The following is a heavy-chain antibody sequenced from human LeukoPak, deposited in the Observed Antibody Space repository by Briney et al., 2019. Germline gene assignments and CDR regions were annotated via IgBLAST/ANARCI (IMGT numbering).Heavy chain of an antibody. D-gene: IGHD3-22*01. V-gene: IGHV1-2*06. CDR2: INPNSGGT. CDR1: GYTFTGYY. J-gene: IGHJ3*02. Sequence: ASVKVSCKASGYTFTGYYMHWVRQAPGQGLEWKGRINPNSGGTNYAQKFQGRVTMTRDTSISTAYMELSRLRSDDTAVYYCANQITYYYDSSGYRAFDIWGQGTMVTVSS. CDR3: ANQITYYYDSSGYRAFDI.